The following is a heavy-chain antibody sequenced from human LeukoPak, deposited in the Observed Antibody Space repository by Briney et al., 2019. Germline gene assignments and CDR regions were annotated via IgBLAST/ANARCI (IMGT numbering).Heavy chain of an antibody. Sequence: GESLKISCKGSGYSFTSYWIGWVRQMPGKGLEWMGIIYPGDSDTRYSPSFRGQVTISADKSISTAYLQWSSLKASDTAMYYCARKVTTVTQWFDPWGQGTLVTVSS. J-gene: IGHJ5*02. CDR3: ARKVTTVTQWFDP. CDR2: IYPGDSDT. D-gene: IGHD4-11*01. CDR1: GYSFTSYW. V-gene: IGHV5-51*01.